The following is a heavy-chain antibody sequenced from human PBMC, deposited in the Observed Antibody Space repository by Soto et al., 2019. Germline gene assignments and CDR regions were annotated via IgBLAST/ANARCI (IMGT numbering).Heavy chain of an antibody. V-gene: IGHV3-21*01. CDR2: ISSSSSYI. J-gene: IGHJ6*03. D-gene: IGHD2-2*02. CDR3: ARDLPEDIVVVPAAISLEYLNYYYYYYMDV. CDR1: GFTFSSYS. Sequence: GGSLRLSCAASGFTFSSYSMNWVRQAPGKGLEWVSSISSSSSYIYYADSVKGRFTISRDNAKNSLYLQMNSLRAEDTAVYYCARDLPEDIVVVPAAISLEYLNYYYYYYMDVWGKGTTVTVSS.